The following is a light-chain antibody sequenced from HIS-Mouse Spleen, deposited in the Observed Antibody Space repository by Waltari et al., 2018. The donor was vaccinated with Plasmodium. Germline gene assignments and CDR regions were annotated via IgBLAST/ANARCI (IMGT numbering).Light chain of an antibody. J-gene: IGLJ2*01. Sequence: QSALTQPASVSGSPGQSITISCTGTSSDVGSYNLVSWYQQHPGKAPKLMIYEGSKRPSVVSNRVSGSKSGNTASLTISGLQAEDEADYYCCSYAGSRVFGGGTKLTVL. V-gene: IGLV2-23*01. CDR2: EGS. CDR3: CSYAGSRV. CDR1: SSDVGSYNL.